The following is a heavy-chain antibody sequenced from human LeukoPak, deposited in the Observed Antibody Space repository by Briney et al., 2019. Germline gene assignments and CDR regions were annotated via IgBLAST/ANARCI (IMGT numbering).Heavy chain of an antibody. CDR2: ISSSSSYI. D-gene: IGHD2-21*01. V-gene: IGHV3-21*01. Sequence: TGGSLRLSCAASGFTFSSYSMNWVRQAPGKGLEWVSSISSSSSYIYYADSVKGRFTISRDNAKNSLYLQMNSLRAEDTAVYYCARDRTPYCGGDCYGMDVWGQGTTVTVSS. CDR1: GFTFSSYS. CDR3: ARDRTPYCGGDCYGMDV. J-gene: IGHJ6*02.